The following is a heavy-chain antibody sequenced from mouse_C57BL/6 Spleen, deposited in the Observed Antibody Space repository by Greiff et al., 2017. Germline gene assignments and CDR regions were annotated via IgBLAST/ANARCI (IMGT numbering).Heavy chain of an antibody. CDR2: IRNKANNHAT. CDR3: TRGGETAQAFAY. Sequence: EVKVVESGGGLVQPGGSMKLSCAASGFTFSDAWMDWVRQSPEKGLEWVADIRNKANNHATYYAESVKGRFTISRDDSKSSVYLQMNSLRAEDTGIYYCTRGGETAQAFAYWGQGTLVTVSA. V-gene: IGHV6-6*01. CDR1: GFTFSDAW. J-gene: IGHJ3*01. D-gene: IGHD3-2*02.